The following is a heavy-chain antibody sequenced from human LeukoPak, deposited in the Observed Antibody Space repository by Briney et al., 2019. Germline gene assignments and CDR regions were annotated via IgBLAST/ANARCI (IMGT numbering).Heavy chain of an antibody. CDR3: ARDQSSSVDYGSGSYDY. Sequence: ASVKFSCKASGYTFTSYGTSWVRRAPGQGLEWMGWISAYNGNTNYAQTLQGRVTMTRDTSTSTVYMELSSLRSEDTAVYYCARDQSSSVDYGSGSYDYWGQGTLVTVSS. J-gene: IGHJ4*02. V-gene: IGHV1-18*01. CDR1: GYTFTSYG. CDR2: ISAYNGNT. D-gene: IGHD3-10*01.